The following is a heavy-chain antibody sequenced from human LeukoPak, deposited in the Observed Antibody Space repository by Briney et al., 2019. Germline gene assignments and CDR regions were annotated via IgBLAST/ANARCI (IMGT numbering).Heavy chain of an antibody. CDR2: LYYGGNT. V-gene: IGHV4-39*07. CDR1: GDSINSRSYY. J-gene: IGHJ4*02. CDR3: ATYDSSGYADYYFDY. D-gene: IGHD3-22*01. Sequence: KTSETLSLTCTVSGDSINSRSYYWDWIRQPPGKGLEWIGNLYYGGNTHYNPSLKSRVTISADTSNNQFSLKLSSVTAADTAVYYCATYDSSGYADYYFDYWGQGTLVTVSS.